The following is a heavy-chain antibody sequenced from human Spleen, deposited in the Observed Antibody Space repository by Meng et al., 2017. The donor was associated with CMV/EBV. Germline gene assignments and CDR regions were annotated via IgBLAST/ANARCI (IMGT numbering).Heavy chain of an antibody. CDR1: GGSISSGGYY. CDR2: INYSGST. CDR3: ARARGYSSSWYGHSFDY. Sequence: LRLSCTVSGGSISSGGYYWSWIRQHPGKGLEWIGYINYSGSTYYNPSLKSRVTISVDTSKNQFSLKLSSVTAADTAVYYCARARGYSSSWYGHSFDYWGQGTLVTVSS. V-gene: IGHV4-31*03. J-gene: IGHJ4*02. D-gene: IGHD6-13*01.